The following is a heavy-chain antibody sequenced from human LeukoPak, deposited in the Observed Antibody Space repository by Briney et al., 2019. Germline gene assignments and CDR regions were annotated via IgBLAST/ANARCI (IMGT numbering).Heavy chain of an antibody. CDR3: ARHYYDGSSYYHLDY. CDR2: IYYSGST. V-gene: IGHV4-59*08. CDR1: GGSISGYY. Sequence: KPSETPSPTRTGSGGSISGYYWGWIPQPPGKGLELVGYIYYSGSTNHNPSLKSRVAISIDTSKNQFSLSLSSVTAADTAVYYCARHYYDGSSYYHLDYWGQGTLVTVSS. D-gene: IGHD3-22*01. J-gene: IGHJ4*02.